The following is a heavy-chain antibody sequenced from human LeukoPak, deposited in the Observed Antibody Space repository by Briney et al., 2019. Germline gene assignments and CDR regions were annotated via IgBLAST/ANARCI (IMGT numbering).Heavy chain of an antibody. CDR3: ARDRNYFDP. CDR2: IYYTTNP. CDR1: GGSIRNHF. Sequence: NPSETLSLTCSVSGGSIRNHFWSWIRLPPGKGLEWIGNIYYTTNPNYNPSLARRVTISVDTSKNQLSLKLDSVTAADTAAYYCARDRNYFDPWGQGTRVTVSS. J-gene: IGHJ5*02. V-gene: IGHV4-59*11. D-gene: IGHD4-11*01.